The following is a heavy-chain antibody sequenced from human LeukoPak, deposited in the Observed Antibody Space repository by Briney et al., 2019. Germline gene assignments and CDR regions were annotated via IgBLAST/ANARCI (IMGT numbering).Heavy chain of an antibody. CDR1: GGSISSSSYY. J-gene: IGHJ3*02. V-gene: IGHV4-39*01. D-gene: IGHD5-18*01. CDR3: ARPGGYTYGNAAFEAFDI. CDR2: IYYSGST. Sequence: PSETLSLTCTVSGGSISSSSYYWGWIRQPPGKGLEWIGTIYYSGSTYYNPSLKSRVTISANTSKNQFSLKLSSVTAADTAVYYCARPGGYTYGNAAFEAFDIWGHGTMVTVSS.